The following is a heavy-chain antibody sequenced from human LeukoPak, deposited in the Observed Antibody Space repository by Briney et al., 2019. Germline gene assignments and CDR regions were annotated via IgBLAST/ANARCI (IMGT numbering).Heavy chain of an antibody. CDR1: GFTLTKFA. CDR3: ARKADTWNHFDY. Sequence: GGSLRLSCVASGFTLTKFAMRWVRQAPGKGLEWVSTISGSDGSTYYADSVKGWFTISRDNSKNTLYLQVNSLRVEDTAVYFCARKADTWNHFDYWGQGTLVTVSP. D-gene: IGHD1-1*01. CDR2: ISGSDGST. J-gene: IGHJ4*02. V-gene: IGHV3-23*01.